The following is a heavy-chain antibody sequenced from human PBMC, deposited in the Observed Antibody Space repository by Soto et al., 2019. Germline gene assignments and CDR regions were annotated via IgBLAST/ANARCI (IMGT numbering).Heavy chain of an antibody. CDR3: ARDSPDIVVVPAAIRGRDYYYGMDV. V-gene: IGHV1-69*06. Sequence: SVKVSCKASGGTFSSYAISWVRQAPGQGLEWMGGIIPIFGTANYAQKFQGRVTITADKSTSTAYMELSSLRSEDTAVYYCARDSPDIVVVPAAIRGRDYYYGMDVWGQGTTVTVSS. J-gene: IGHJ6*02. CDR1: GGTFSSYA. CDR2: IIPIFGTA. D-gene: IGHD2-2*02.